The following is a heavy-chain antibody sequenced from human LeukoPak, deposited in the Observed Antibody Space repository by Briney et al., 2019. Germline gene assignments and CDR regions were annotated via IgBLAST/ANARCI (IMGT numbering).Heavy chain of an antibody. Sequence: SVKVSCKASGGTFSSYAISWVRQAPGQGLEWMGGIILIFGTANYAQKFQGRVTITADESTSTAYMELSSLRSEDTAVYYCARDRSKYCSGGSCDRAFDYWGQGTLVTVSS. V-gene: IGHV1-69*13. CDR2: IILIFGTA. J-gene: IGHJ4*02. D-gene: IGHD2-15*01. CDR1: GGTFSSYA. CDR3: ARDRSKYCSGGSCDRAFDY.